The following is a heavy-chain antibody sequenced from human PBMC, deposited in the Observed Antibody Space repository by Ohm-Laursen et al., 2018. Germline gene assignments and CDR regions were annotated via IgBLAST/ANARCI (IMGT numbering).Heavy chain of an antibody. V-gene: IGHV4-31*11. J-gene: IGHJ4*02. D-gene: IGHD1-26*01. CDR2: IYYSGST. CDR3: ARDGLVGATTIFFFDY. CDR1: GGSFSGYY. Sequence: TLSLTCAVYGGSFSGYYWSWIRQHPGKGLEWIGYIYYSGSTYYNPSLKSRVTISVDTSKNQFSLKLSSVTAADTAVYYCARDGLVGATTIFFFDYWGQGTLVTVSS.